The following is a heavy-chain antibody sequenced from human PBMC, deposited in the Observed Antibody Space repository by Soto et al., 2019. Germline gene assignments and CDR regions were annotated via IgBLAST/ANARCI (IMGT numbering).Heavy chain of an antibody. CDR1: GYSFTKYW. V-gene: IGHV5-51*01. CDR2: IYPGDSDT. CDR3: AKYCGGRCYSGIDS. J-gene: IGHJ4*02. Sequence: VESLKISCKASGYSFTKYWRGCVRQMPGKGLECMGIIYPGDSDTRYSPSFQGTVPISADNSISTAYLQCSSLTASDTAMYYCAKYCGGRCYSGIDSWGQGTLVTVSS. D-gene: IGHD2-21*01.